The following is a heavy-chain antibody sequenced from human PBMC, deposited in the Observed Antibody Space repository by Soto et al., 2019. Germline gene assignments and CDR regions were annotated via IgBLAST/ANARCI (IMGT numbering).Heavy chain of an antibody. J-gene: IGHJ4*02. Sequence: SETLSLTCAVYGGSFSGYYWSWIRQPPGKGLEWIGEINHSGSTNYNPSLKSRVTISVDTSKNQFSLKLSSVTAADTAVYYCARKGPMVTTYYFDCWGQGTLVTVSS. D-gene: IGHD5-18*01. V-gene: IGHV4-34*01. CDR1: GGSFSGYY. CDR2: INHSGST. CDR3: ARKGPMVTTYYFDC.